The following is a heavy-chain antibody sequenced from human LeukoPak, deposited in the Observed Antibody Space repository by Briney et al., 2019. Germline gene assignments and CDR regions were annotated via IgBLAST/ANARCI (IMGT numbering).Heavy chain of an antibody. CDR1: GFTFSSYS. J-gene: IGHJ4*02. CDR2: ISSSSSYI. V-gene: IGHV3-21*01. Sequence: GSLRLSCAASGFTFSSYSMKWVRQAPGKGLEWVSSISSSSSYIYYADSVKGRFTISRDNAKNSLYLQMNSLRAEDTAVYYCARDSAGGYSGYDPLDYWGQGTLVTVSS. D-gene: IGHD5-12*01. CDR3: ARDSAGGYSGYDPLDY.